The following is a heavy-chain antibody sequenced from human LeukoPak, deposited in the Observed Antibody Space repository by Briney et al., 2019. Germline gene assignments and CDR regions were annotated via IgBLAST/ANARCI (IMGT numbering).Heavy chain of an antibody. V-gene: IGHV3-74*03. Sequence: PGGSLRLSCAASGFTFSNYWIHWVRQAPGKGLVWVSRIDNAGSITTYADSVKGRFTISRDNAENTLYLQMNSLRVEDTAEYYCAKGRTFSGSSDNNWFDPWGQGTLVTVSS. CDR2: IDNAGSIT. CDR3: AKGRTFSGSSDNNWFDP. D-gene: IGHD1-26*01. J-gene: IGHJ5*02. CDR1: GFTFSNYW.